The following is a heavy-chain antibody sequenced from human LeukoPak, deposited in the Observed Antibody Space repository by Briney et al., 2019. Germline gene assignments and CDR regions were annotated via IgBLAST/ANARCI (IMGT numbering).Heavy chain of an antibody. CDR3: ARGSFQLASPDFDY. D-gene: IGHD6-13*01. Sequence: SQTLSLTCAISGDSVSSNSAAWNWIRQSPSRGLEWLGRTYYRSKWYNDYAVSVKSRITINPDTSKNQFSLQLNSVTPEDTAVXXCARGSFQLASPDFDYWGQGTLVTVSS. CDR1: GDSVSSNSAA. CDR2: TYYRSKWYN. J-gene: IGHJ4*02. V-gene: IGHV6-1*01.